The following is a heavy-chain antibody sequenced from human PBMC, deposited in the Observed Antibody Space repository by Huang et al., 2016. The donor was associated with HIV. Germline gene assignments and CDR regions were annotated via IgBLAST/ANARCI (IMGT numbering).Heavy chain of an antibody. Sequence: EVQLLESGGGLVQPGGSLRLSCAASGFTFSSYAMSWVRQAPGKVLEWFSGLRGGGGSTYYADSVNGRFTISRDNSKNTLYLQMNSLRAEDTAVYFCAKSSAWYPPYYFDYWGQGTLVTVSS. J-gene: IGHJ4*02. V-gene: IGHV3-23*01. D-gene: IGHD6-19*01. CDR2: LRGGGGST. CDR1: GFTFSSYA. CDR3: AKSSAWYPPYYFDY.